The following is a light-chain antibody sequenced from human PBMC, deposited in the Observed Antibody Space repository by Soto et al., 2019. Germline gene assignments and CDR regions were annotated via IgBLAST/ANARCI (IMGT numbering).Light chain of an antibody. CDR1: QSVSSSY. CDR3: QKYGSSPPWS. V-gene: IGKV3-20*01. J-gene: IGKJ1*01. Sequence: EIVLTQSPGTLSLSPGERATLSCRASQSVSSSYLAWYQQKPGQAPRLLIYGASSRATGIPDRFSGSGSGTEFTLTISGLEPEDFAVYYCQKYGSSPPWSFGQGTKVDIK. CDR2: GAS.